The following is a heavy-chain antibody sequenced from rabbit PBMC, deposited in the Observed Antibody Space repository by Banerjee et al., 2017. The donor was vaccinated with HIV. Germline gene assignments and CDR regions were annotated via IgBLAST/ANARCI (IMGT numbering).Heavy chain of an antibody. D-gene: IGHD6-1*01. V-gene: IGHV1S45*01. J-gene: IGHJ4*01. Sequence: QEQLVESGGGLVTLGGSLKLSCKASGIDFSTYGISWVRQAPGKGLEWIAYIYPNYGRTDYASWVNGRFAISKASATTVTLQMTSLTAADAASYFCARDRHVYTSDYAGYPSYSILWGPGAIVAVS. CDR1: GIDFSTYG. CDR3: ARDRHVYTSDYAGYPSYSIL. CDR2: IYPNYGRT.